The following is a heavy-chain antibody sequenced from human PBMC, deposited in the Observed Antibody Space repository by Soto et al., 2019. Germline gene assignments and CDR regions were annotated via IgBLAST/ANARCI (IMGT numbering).Heavy chain of an antibody. D-gene: IGHD3-10*01. J-gene: IGHJ6*02. V-gene: IGHV1-3*01. Sequence: ASVKVSCKAPGNRFTRQTFHWVRQAPGQSLEWMGWIIVENGNTKYSQNFQGRLTITRDTSASTVYMDLSSLKLEDTAVYYCARDLYYYGSGSPTYYYGMDVWGQGTTVTVSS. CDR1: GNRFTRQT. CDR3: ARDLYYYGSGSPTYYYGMDV. CDR2: IIVENGNT.